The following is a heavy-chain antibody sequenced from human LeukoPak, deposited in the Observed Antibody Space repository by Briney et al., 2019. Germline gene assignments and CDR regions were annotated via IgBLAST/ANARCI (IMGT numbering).Heavy chain of an antibody. V-gene: IGHV1-2*02. CDR3: ARMYCGGDCYSPRAAYYYYMDV. D-gene: IGHD2-21*01. CDR2: INPNNGDT. Sequence: ASVKVSCKTSGYTFTGYYMHWVRQAPGQGLEWMGWINPNNGDTAYAQNFQGRVTMTRDTSITTADMELSRLRSDDTAVYYCARMYCGGDCYSPRAAYYYYMDVWAKGPRSPSP. J-gene: IGHJ6*03. CDR1: GYTFTGYY.